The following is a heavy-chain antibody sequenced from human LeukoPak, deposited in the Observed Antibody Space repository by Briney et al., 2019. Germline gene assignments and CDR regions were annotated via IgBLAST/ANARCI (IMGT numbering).Heavy chain of an antibody. CDR3: AAGDASDI. V-gene: IGHV3-7*01. CDR1: GFTFSSYW. J-gene: IGHJ3*02. Sequence: PGGSLRLSCAASGFTFSSYWMSCVRQAPGKGLEWVANINQDGSEKYHVDSVKGRFTISRDNAKNSLYLQMNSLRVEDTAVYYCAAGDASDIWGQGTMVTVSS. CDR2: INQDGSEK.